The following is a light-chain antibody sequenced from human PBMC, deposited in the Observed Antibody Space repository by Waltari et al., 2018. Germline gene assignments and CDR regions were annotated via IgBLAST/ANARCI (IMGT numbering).Light chain of an antibody. CDR3: SSYAHNNHFV. Sequence: QSVLTQPPSATGSPGQSVTISCTGTNSDVGAYNYVSWYQQHPGKVPKLLIYEVTKRPSGVPDRVAGSKSGNTASLTVSGLQADDEADYYCSSYAHNNHFVFGTGTKVTVL. V-gene: IGLV2-8*01. CDR1: NSDVGAYNY. J-gene: IGLJ1*01. CDR2: EVT.